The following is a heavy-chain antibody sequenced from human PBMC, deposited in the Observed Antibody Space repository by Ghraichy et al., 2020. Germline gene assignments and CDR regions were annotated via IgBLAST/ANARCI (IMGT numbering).Heavy chain of an antibody. D-gene: IGHD6-19*01. CDR2: ISGSGGST. CDR3: AKDPSSGWPRHWYFDL. Sequence: GGSLRLSCAASGFTFSSYAMSWVRQAPGKGLEWVSAISGSGGSTYYADSVKGRFTISRDNSKNTLYLQMNSLRAEDTAVYYCAKDPSSGWPRHWYFDLWGRGTLVTVSS. J-gene: IGHJ2*01. CDR1: GFTFSSYA. V-gene: IGHV3-23*01.